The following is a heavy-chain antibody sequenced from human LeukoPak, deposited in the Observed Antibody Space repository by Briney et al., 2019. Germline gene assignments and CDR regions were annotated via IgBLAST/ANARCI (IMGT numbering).Heavy chain of an antibody. CDR1: GGSISSSSHS. V-gene: IGHV4-39*01. CDR2: IYYSGST. D-gene: IGHD2-21*02. CDR3: ARDWANCGGDCSPFDY. J-gene: IGHJ4*01. Sequence: SETLSLTCTVSGGSISSSSHSWGGIRQPPGKGLEWIGSIYYSGSTYYNPSLKSRVTISVDTSKNQFSLKLSSVTAADTAVYYCARDWANCGGDCSPFDYWGHGTLVTVSS.